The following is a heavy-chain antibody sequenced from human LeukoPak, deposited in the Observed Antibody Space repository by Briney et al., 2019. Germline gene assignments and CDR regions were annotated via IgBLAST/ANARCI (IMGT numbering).Heavy chain of an antibody. J-gene: IGHJ4*02. V-gene: IGHV1-69*06. D-gene: IGHD3-3*02. CDR1: GGTFSSYA. CDR3: ARHFGTGDNFDY. Sequence: ASVKVSCKASGGTFSSYAISWVRQAPGQGLEWMGGIISIVGTANYAQNFQGRVTITADKSKSTAYMELSSLRSEDTAVYYCARHFGTGDNFDYWGQRALLTVSS. CDR2: IISIVGTA.